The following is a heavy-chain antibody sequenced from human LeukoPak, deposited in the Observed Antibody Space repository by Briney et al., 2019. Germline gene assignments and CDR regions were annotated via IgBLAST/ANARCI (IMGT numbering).Heavy chain of an antibody. CDR3: ARSFTISSFDP. CDR1: GGSISSYY. CDR2: IYYSGST. J-gene: IGHJ5*02. Sequence: SETLSLTCTVFGGSISSYYWSWIRQPPGKGLEWIGYIYYSGSTYYNPSLKSRVTISVDTSKNQFSLKLSSVTAADTAVYYCARSFTISSFDPWGQGTLVTVSS. D-gene: IGHD3-10*01. V-gene: IGHV4-59*08.